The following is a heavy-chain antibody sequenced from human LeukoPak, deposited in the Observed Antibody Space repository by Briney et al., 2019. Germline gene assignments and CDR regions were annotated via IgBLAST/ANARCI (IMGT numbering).Heavy chain of an antibody. CDR3: ARDIRLRTSVTTADY. V-gene: IGHV3-21*01. J-gene: IGHJ4*02. Sequence: PGGSLRLSCAASGLTFSSYNMNWVRQAPGKGLEWVSSIGSTTNYMYYADSVKGRFTISRDNAKNSLYLQMNSLRAEDTAVYYCARDIRLRTSVTTADYCGQGILVTVSS. CDR1: GLTFSSYN. CDR2: IGSTTNYM. D-gene: IGHD4-17*01.